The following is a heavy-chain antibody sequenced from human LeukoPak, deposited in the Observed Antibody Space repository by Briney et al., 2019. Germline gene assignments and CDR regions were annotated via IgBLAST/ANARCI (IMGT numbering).Heavy chain of an antibody. CDR1: GGSISSYC. D-gene: IGHD3-22*01. V-gene: IGHV4-59*08. CDR3: ARYYYDSSGYYFDY. CDR2: IYYSGST. J-gene: IGHJ4*02. Sequence: SETLSLTCTVSGGSISSYCWSWIRQPPGKGLEWIGYIYYSGSTNYNPSLKSRVTISVDTSKNQFSLKLSSVTAADTAVYYCARYYYDSSGYYFDYWGQGTLVTVSS.